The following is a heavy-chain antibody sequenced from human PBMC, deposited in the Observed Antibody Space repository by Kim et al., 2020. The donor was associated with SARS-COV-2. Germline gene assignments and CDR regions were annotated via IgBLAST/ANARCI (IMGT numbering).Heavy chain of an antibody. CDR3: ARGGNSSSRRAFDY. Sequence: DSVKGRFTISRDNAKNTLYLEMNSLRAEDTAVYYCARGGNSSSRRAFDYWGQGTLVTVSS. D-gene: IGHD6-13*01. J-gene: IGHJ4*02. V-gene: IGHV3-74*01.